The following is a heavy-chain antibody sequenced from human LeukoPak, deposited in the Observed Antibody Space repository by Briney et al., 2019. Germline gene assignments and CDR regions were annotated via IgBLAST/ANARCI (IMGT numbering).Heavy chain of an antibody. V-gene: IGHV4-59*08. CDR2: IYYSGST. D-gene: IGHD6-19*01. CDR1: GRSISSYY. Sequence: SETLSLTCTVSGRSISSYYWSWIRQPPGKGLEWIGSIYYSGSTYYNPSLKSRVTISVDTSKNQFSLKLSSVTATDTAVYYCARHPVGAVAGQFDYWGQGTLVTVSS. CDR3: ARHPVGAVAGQFDY. J-gene: IGHJ4*02.